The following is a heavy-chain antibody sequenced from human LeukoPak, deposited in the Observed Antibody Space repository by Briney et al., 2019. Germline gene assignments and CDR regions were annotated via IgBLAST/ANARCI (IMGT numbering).Heavy chain of an antibody. J-gene: IGHJ4*02. CDR2: IYYSGST. Sequence: SETLSLTCTVSGGSISSSSYYWGWIRQPPGKGLEWIGSIYYSGSTYYNPSLKSRVTISVDTSKNQFSLKLSSVTAADTAVYYCARPGNRNYWGQGTLVTVSS. CDR1: GGSISSSSYY. CDR3: ARPGNRNY. V-gene: IGHV4-39*01. D-gene: IGHD2/OR15-2a*01.